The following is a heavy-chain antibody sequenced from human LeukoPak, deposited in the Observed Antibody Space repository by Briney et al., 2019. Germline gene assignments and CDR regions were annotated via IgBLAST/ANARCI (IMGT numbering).Heavy chain of an antibody. V-gene: IGHV4-4*07. CDR1: GGSISSYY. CDR2: IYTSGST. Sequence: SETLSLTCTVSGGSISSYYWSWIRQPAGKGLEWIGRIYTSGSTNYNPSLKSRVTISIDTSKNQFSLKLSSVTAADTAVYYCARHQWVPAFDIWGQGTMVTVSS. J-gene: IGHJ3*02. D-gene: IGHD1-26*01. CDR3: ARHQWVPAFDI.